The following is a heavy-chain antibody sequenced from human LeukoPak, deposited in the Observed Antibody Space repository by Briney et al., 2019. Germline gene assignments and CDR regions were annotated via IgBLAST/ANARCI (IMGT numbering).Heavy chain of an antibody. D-gene: IGHD2-15*01. V-gene: IGHV4-59*08. Sequence: PSETLSLTCTVSGGSNSSYYWSWIRQPPGKGLEWIGYIYYSGSTNYNPSLKSRVTISVDTSKNQFSLKLSSVTAADTAVYYCARLQCSGGSCYHWYFDLWGRGTLVTVSS. CDR3: ARLQCSGGSCYHWYFDL. J-gene: IGHJ2*01. CDR2: IYYSGST. CDR1: GGSNSSYY.